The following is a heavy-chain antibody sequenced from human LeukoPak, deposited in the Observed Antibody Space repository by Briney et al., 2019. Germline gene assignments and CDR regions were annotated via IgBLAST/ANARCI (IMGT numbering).Heavy chain of an antibody. CDR2: IDGPTFRT. J-gene: IGHJ4*02. Sequence: GESLRLSCAASGCTFSNYAMHWVRQAPGKGLEWVSTIDGPTFRTHYADSVMGRFTISRDNSKNTLYLQMNSLRAEDAAVYFCTTWVGAHFDFWGQGTLVTVSS. V-gene: IGHV3-23*01. CDR1: GCTFSNYA. CDR3: TTWVGAHFDF. D-gene: IGHD1-26*01.